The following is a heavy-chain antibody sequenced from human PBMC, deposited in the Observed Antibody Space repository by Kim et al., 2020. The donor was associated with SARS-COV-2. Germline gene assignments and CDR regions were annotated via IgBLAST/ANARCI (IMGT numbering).Heavy chain of an antibody. D-gene: IGHD4-17*01. CDR3: AKAPADGDYYY. CDR1: GFIFSNYA. J-gene: IGHJ4*02. V-gene: IGHV3-33*06. CDR2: ICSGGSSK. Sequence: GGSLRLSCAASGFIFSNYAMTWVRQAPGKGLEWVAVICSGGSSKYYADSVKGRFTISRDNSKNTLYLQMNSLRAEDTAVYYCAKAPADGDYYYWGQGTLVTVSS.